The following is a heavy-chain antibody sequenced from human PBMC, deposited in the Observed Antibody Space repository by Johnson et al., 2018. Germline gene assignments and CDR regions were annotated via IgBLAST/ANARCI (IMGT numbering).Heavy chain of an antibody. CDR2: IGDSESPT. J-gene: IGHJ6*03. CDR1: GFTSRDYS. V-gene: IGHV3-11*04. D-gene: IGHD5-12*01. CDR3: ARVMEGATGILDYYYYYMDV. Sequence: QVQLVESGGGLVKPGGSLRLSCAASGFTSRDYSMSWIRQAPGKGLEWISFIGDSESPTYYADSVKGRFTISRDNAKDSLFLQMGSLRDEDTAVYYCARVMEGATGILDYYYYYMDVWGKGTTVTVSS.